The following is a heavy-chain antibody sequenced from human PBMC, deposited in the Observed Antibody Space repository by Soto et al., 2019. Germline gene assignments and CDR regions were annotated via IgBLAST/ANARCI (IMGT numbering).Heavy chain of an antibody. V-gene: IGHV4-34*01. CDR3: ARGRIMITFGGVIAYFDY. D-gene: IGHD3-16*02. CDR2: INHSGST. J-gene: IGHJ4*02. CDR1: GGSFSGYY. Sequence: SETLSLTCTVYGGSFSGYYWSWIRQPPGKGLEWIGEINHSGSTNYNPSLKSRVTISVDTSKNQFSLKLSSVTAADTAVYYCARGRIMITFGGVIAYFDYWGQGTLVTVSS.